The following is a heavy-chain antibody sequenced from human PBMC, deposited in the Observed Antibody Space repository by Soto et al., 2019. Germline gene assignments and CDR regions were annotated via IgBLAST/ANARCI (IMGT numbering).Heavy chain of an antibody. V-gene: IGHV2-70*20. CDR3: ARHAVATTSFDY. CDR1: GFSLSTSGMC. Sequence: SGPTLVNPTQTLTLTCSFSGFSLSTSGMCVSWVRQPPGKALEWLALIDWDDDKYYSTSLKTRLTISKDTSKNQVVLTMTNMDPVDTATYYCARHAVATTSFDYWGQGTLVTVSS. CDR2: IDWDDDK. D-gene: IGHD5-12*01. J-gene: IGHJ4*02.